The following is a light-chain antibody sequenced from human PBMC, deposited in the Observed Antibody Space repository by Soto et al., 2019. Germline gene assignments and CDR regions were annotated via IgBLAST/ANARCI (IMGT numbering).Light chain of an antibody. CDR1: RPVSTN. CDR2: YTS. CDR3: QQYNNWPPGAT. Sequence: DIVMTQSPATLSVSPGERVTLSCRASRPVSTNLAWYQQKPGQAPRLLIYYTSTRATGIPARFSGSGSDKEFTLTISSRQSEDSAVNYCQQYNNWPPGATFGPGTKVEIK. J-gene: IGKJ3*01. V-gene: IGKV3-15*01.